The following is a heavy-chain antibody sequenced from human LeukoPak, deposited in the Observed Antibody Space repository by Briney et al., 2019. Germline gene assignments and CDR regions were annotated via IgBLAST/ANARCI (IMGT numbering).Heavy chain of an antibody. V-gene: IGHV4-59*01. J-gene: IGHJ4*02. CDR2: IYYSGST. Sequence: PSETLSLTCTVSGGSTSSYYWSWIRQPPGKGLEWIGYIYYSGSTNYNPSLKSRVTISVDTSKNQFSLKLSSVTAADTAVYYCARGDYRPDYWGQGTLVTVSS. D-gene: IGHD4-11*01. CDR3: ARGDYRPDY. CDR1: GGSTSSYY.